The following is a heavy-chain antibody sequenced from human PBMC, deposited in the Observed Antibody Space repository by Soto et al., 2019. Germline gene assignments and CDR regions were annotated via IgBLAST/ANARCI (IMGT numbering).Heavy chain of an antibody. J-gene: IGHJ6*02. CDR2: ISARGEKT. Sequence: GGSLRLSXAASGFTLNSYAMNWVRQAPGKGLEWVSGISARGEKTYYADSVKGRFTISRDNSKNTVYLQMNSLRAKDTAVFYCAKALPMYYYDSSGYSDYYYDMDVWGQGTTVTVSS. CDR3: AKALPMYYYDSSGYSDYYYDMDV. V-gene: IGHV3-23*01. D-gene: IGHD3-22*01. CDR1: GFTLNSYA.